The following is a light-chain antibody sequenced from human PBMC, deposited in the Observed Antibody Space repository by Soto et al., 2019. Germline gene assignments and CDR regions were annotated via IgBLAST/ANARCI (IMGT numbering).Light chain of an antibody. Sequence: EIVMTQSQATLSVSPGERATLSCRASQSVSSYLAWYQQKPGQAPRLLIYGASTRATGIPARFSGSGSGTEFTLTISSLQSEDFAVYFCQQYHNWPRTFGQGTKVEIK. J-gene: IGKJ1*01. CDR2: GAS. CDR1: QSVSSY. CDR3: QQYHNWPRT. V-gene: IGKV3-15*01.